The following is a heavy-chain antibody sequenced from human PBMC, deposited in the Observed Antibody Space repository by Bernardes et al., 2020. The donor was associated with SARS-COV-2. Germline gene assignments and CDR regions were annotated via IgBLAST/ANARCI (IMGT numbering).Heavy chain of an antibody. Sequence: GGSLRLSCAASGFTFSSYWMHWVRQAPGKGLVWVSRINSDGSSTSYADSVKGRFTISRDNAKNTLYLQMNSLRAEDTAVFYCARALRGLLWFGDLLEIYGMDVWGQGTTVTVSS. CDR2: INSDGSST. CDR3: ARALRGLLWFGDLLEIYGMDV. CDR1: GFTFSSYW. D-gene: IGHD3-10*01. V-gene: IGHV3-74*01. J-gene: IGHJ6*02.